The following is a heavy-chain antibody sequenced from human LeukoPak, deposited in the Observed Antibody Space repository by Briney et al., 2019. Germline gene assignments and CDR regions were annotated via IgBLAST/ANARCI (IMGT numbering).Heavy chain of an antibody. J-gene: IGHJ4*02. CDR3: AREYCSGGSCVYY. Sequence: SETLSLTCTVSGGSVSSGSYYWSWIRQPPGKGLEWIGYIYYSGSANYNPSLKSRVTISVDTSKNQFSLRLSSVTAADTAVYYCAREYCSGGSCVYYWGQGTLVTVSS. V-gene: IGHV4-61*01. CDR2: IYYSGSA. CDR1: GGSVSSGSYY. D-gene: IGHD2-15*01.